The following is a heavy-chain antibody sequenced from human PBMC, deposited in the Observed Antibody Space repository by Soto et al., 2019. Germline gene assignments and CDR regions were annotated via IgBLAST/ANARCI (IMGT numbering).Heavy chain of an antibody. Sequence: GGSLRLSCAASGFTFSSYSMNWVRQAPGKGLEWVSSISSSSSYIYYADSVKGRFTISRDNAKNSLYLQMNSLRAEDTAVYYCARDPANYYDSSGADAFDIWGQGTMVTVSS. V-gene: IGHV3-21*01. CDR3: ARDPANYYDSSGADAFDI. CDR2: ISSSSSYI. J-gene: IGHJ3*02. D-gene: IGHD3-22*01. CDR1: GFTFSSYS.